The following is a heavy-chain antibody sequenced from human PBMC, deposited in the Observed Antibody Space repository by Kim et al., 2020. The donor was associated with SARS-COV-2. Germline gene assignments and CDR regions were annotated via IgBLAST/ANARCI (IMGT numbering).Heavy chain of an antibody. D-gene: IGHD3-22*01. J-gene: IGHJ3*02. CDR3: ARSYDSSGNQRGYAFDI. Sequence: GESLKISCKGSGYSFTSYWIGWVRQMPGKGLEWMGIIYPGDSDTRYSPSFQGQVTISADKSISTAYLQWSSLKASDTAMYYCARSYDSSGNQRGYAFDIWGQGTMVTVSS. V-gene: IGHV5-51*01. CDR1: GYSFTSYW. CDR2: IYPGDSDT.